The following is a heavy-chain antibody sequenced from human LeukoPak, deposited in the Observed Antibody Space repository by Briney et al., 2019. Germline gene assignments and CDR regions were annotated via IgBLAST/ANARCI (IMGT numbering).Heavy chain of an antibody. J-gene: IGHJ4*02. Sequence: GRSLRLSCAASGFTFSSYGMHWVRQAPGEGLEWVAVIWYDGSNIYYADSVKGRFTISRDNSKNTLYLQMNSLRAEDTAVYHCARDSSDFDYWGQGTLVTVSS. V-gene: IGHV3-33*01. CDR1: GFTFSSYG. CDR2: IWYDGSNI. CDR3: ARDSSDFDY.